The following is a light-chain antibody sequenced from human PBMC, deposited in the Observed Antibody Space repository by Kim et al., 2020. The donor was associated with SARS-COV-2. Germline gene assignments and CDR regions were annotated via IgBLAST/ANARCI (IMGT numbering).Light chain of an antibody. Sequence: GQRVTISCSGSSTNSESNTVNWYQQLPGTAPKLLIYSNNQRPSGVPDRFSGSKSGTSASLAISGLQSEDEADYYCATWDDSLNGVVFGGGTQLTVL. J-gene: IGLJ2*01. CDR1: STNSESNT. CDR2: SNN. CDR3: ATWDDSLNGVV. V-gene: IGLV1-44*01.